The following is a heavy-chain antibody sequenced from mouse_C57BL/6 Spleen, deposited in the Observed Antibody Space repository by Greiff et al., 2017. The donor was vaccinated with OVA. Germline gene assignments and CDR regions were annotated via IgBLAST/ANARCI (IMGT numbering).Heavy chain of an antibody. Sequence: SGPELVKPGASVKISCKASGYSFTSYYIHWVKQRPGQGLEWIGWIYPGSGNTKYNEKFKGKATLTADTSSSTAYMQLSSLTSEDSAVYYCARYGLWYYFDYWGQGTTLTVSS. D-gene: IGHD1-2*01. V-gene: IGHV1-66*01. CDR3: ARYGLWYYFDY. J-gene: IGHJ2*01. CDR1: GYSFTSYY. CDR2: IYPGSGNT.